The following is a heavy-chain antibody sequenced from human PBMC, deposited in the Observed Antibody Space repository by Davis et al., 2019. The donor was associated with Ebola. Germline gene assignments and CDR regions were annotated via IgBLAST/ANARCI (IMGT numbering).Heavy chain of an antibody. D-gene: IGHD6-13*01. Sequence: PGGSLRLSCAASGFTFSSYAMHWVRQAPGKGLEWVAVISYDGSNKYYADSVKGRFTISRDNSKNTLYLQMNSLRAEDTAVYYCAKSHHPSIAAAGLGFDYWGQGTLVTVSS. CDR2: ISYDGSNK. J-gene: IGHJ4*02. CDR3: AKSHHPSIAAAGLGFDY. CDR1: GFTFSSYA. V-gene: IGHV3-30-3*02.